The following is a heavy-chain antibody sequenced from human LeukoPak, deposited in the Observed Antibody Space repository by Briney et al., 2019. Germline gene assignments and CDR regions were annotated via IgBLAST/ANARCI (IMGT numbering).Heavy chain of an antibody. D-gene: IGHD2-2*01. Sequence: GGSLRLSCAASGFTFSSYAMSWVRRAPGKGLEWVSTITGSGGTTNYADSVKGRFTISRDNSKNTLSLQVNSLSAEDTAVYYCAKGRYCDSTTCAYHGLDVWGQGTTVTVS. CDR1: GFTFSSYA. CDR3: AKGRYCDSTTCAYHGLDV. CDR2: ITGSGGTT. J-gene: IGHJ6*02. V-gene: IGHV3-23*01.